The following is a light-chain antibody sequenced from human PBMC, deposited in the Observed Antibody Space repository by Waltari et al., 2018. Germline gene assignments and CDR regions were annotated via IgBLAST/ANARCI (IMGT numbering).Light chain of an antibody. J-gene: IGKJ2*01. Sequence: EIVMTQSPATLSVSPGERATLSCRASQSVSSNLAWYQQKPGQAPRLRIYGASTRATGIPAGFSGSGSGTEFTLTISSLQSEDFAVYYCHQYENWPYTFGQGTKLEIK. CDR3: HQYENWPYT. V-gene: IGKV3-15*01. CDR1: QSVSSN. CDR2: GAS.